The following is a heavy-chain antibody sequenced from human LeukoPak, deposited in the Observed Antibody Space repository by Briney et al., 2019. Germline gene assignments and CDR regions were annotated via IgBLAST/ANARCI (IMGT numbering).Heavy chain of an antibody. Sequence: PGGSLRLSCAASGFTFSSYSMNWVRQAPGKGLEWVSSISRSSSYIYYADSVKGRFTISRDNAKNSLYLQMNSLRAEDTAVYYCARGTYYYDSSGYSSPGYWGQGTLVTVSS. CDR3: ARGTYYYDSSGYSSPGY. CDR2: ISRSSSYI. J-gene: IGHJ4*02. D-gene: IGHD3-22*01. V-gene: IGHV3-21*01. CDR1: GFTFSSYS.